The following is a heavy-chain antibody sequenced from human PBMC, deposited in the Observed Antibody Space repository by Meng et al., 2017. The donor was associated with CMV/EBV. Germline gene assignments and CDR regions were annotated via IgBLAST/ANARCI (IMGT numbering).Heavy chain of an antibody. Sequence: ASVKVSCKASGYTFTSYGISWVRQAPGQALEWMGWISAYNGDTNYAQKLQGRVTMTTDTSTSTAYMELRSLRSDDTAVYYCARDRNSEELVNAFDIWGQGTMVTVSS. CDR3: ARDRNSEELVNAFDI. J-gene: IGHJ3*02. CDR1: GYTFTSYG. CDR2: ISAYNGDT. D-gene: IGHD6-13*01. V-gene: IGHV1-18*01.